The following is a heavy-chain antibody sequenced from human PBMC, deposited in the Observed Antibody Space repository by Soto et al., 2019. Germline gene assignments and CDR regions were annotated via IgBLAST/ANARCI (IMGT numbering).Heavy chain of an antibody. V-gene: IGHV1-18*01. Sequence: ASVKVSCKASGYTFTSFGVNWVRQAPGQGLEWMGWVNAYNGNTNYAQKFQGRVTMTADTSTSTAYMEVRSLRSDDTAVYYCAKEGVITAAFDYWGQGTLVTVSS. CDR2: VNAYNGNT. CDR1: GYTFTSFG. D-gene: IGHD6-13*01. CDR3: AKEGVITAAFDY. J-gene: IGHJ4*02.